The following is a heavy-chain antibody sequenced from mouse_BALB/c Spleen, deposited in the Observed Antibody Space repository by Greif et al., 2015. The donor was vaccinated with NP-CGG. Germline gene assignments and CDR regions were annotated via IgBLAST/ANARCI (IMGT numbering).Heavy chain of an antibody. Sequence: EVQGVESGGGLVQPGGSRKLSCAASGFTFSSFGMHWVRQAPEKGLEWVAYISSGSSTIYYADTVKGRFTISRDNPKNTLFLQMTSLRSEDTAMYYCAVCPRGNYAMDYWGRGTSVTVSS. CDR1: GFTFSSFG. V-gene: IGHV5-17*02. CDR3: AVCPRGNYAMDY. J-gene: IGHJ4*01. CDR2: ISSGSSTI.